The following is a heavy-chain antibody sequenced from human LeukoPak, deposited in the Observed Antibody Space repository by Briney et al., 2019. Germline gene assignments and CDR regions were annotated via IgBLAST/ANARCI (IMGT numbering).Heavy chain of an antibody. CDR3: ARGLLGHCSSISCYPGAFDN. D-gene: IGHD2-2*01. CDR2: IYAGGNT. J-gene: IGHJ3*02. CDR1: GIAVRTNY. Sequence: GGSLRLSCAASGIAVRTNYISWVRQAPGKGLEWVSVIYAGGNTYYADSVKGRFTISRDNSKNTVYLQMNSLRSEDTALYYCARGLLGHCSSISCYPGAFDNWGQGTMVSVSS. V-gene: IGHV3-66*02.